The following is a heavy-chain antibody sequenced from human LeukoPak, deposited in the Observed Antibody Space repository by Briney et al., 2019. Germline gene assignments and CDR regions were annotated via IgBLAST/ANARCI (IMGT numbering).Heavy chain of an antibody. CDR3: ARENGYRRGLDY. CDR2: INPSGGST. D-gene: IGHD5-24*01. CDR1: GYTFINYY. J-gene: IGHJ4*02. V-gene: IGHV1-46*01. Sequence: ASVKVSCKASGYTFINYYMHWVRQAPGQGLEWMGIINPSGGSTTYAQKFQGRVTMIRDTSTSTLYMELSSLRSEDTAVYYCARENGYRRGLDYWGQGTLVTVSS.